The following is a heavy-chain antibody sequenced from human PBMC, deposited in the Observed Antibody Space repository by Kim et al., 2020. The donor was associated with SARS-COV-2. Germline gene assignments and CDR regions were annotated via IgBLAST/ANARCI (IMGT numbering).Heavy chain of an antibody. CDR3: GKGSDFWHGYRLFAF. CDR2: ISGPGDDT. D-gene: IGHD3-3*01. Sequence: GGSLRLSCVVAGFTFRSYAMGWVRQAPGQGLEWVSTISGPGDDTQSADFVSGRFTIFRDNFKNTLFLQISGLIAADTAISYSGKGSDFWHGYRLFAFWGR. J-gene: IGHJ2*01. CDR1: GFTFRSYA. V-gene: IGHV3-23*01.